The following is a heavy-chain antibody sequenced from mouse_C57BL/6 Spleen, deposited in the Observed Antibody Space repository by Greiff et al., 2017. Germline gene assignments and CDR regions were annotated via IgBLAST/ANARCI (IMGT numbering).Heavy chain of an antibody. CDR2: IDPSDSYT. D-gene: IGHD2-4*01. Sequence: QVQLQQPGAELVMPGASVKLSCKASGYTFTSYWMHWVKQRPGQGLEWIGEIDPSDSYTNYNQKFKGKSTLTVDKSSSTAYMQLSSLTSEDSAVYYWAGWGLRTPFADWGQGALVTV. V-gene: IGHV1-69*01. CDR3: AGWGLRTPFAD. CDR1: GYTFTSYW. J-gene: IGHJ3*01.